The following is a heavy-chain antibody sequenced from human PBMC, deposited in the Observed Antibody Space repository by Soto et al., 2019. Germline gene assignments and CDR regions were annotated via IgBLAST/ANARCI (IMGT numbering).Heavy chain of an antibody. V-gene: IGHV3-30-3*01. J-gene: IGHJ4*02. CDR3: AREGVMTRLDAFDY. D-gene: IGHD3-16*01. CDR1: GFTFSSYA. Sequence: QVQLVESGGGVVQPGRSLRLSCAASGFTFSSYAMHWVRQAPGKGLEWVAVISYDGSNKYYADSVKGRFTISRDNSKNTLYLQLNILRADDTAVYYCAREGVMTRLDAFDYWGQGTLVTVSS. CDR2: ISYDGSNK.